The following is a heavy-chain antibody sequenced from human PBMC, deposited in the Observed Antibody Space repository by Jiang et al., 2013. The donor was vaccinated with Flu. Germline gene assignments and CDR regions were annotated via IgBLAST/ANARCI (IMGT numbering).Heavy chain of an antibody. V-gene: IGHV4-59*01. Sequence: PGLVKPSETLSLTCTVSGGSISSYYWSWIRQPPGKGLEWIGYIYYSGSTNYNPSLKSRVTISVDTSKNQFSLKLSSVTAADTAVYYCARDGAGGEPHSIRNLNPANYWYFDLWGRGTLVTVSS. J-gene: IGHJ2*01. CDR2: IYYSGST. CDR1: GGSISSYY. CDR3: ARDGAGGEPHSIRNLNPANYWYFDL. D-gene: IGHD1-14*01.